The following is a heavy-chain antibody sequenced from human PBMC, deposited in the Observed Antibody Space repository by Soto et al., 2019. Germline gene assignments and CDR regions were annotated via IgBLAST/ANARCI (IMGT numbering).Heavy chain of an antibody. D-gene: IGHD4-17*01. CDR1: GGTFSSYT. V-gene: IGHV1-69*02. CDR2: IIPILGIA. J-gene: IGHJ4*02. CDR3: ARVPSTTVTTYYFDY. Sequence: SVKVSCKASGGTFSSYTISWVRQAPGQGLEWMGRIIPILGIANYAQKFQGRVTITADKSTSTAYMELSSLRSEDTAVYYCARVPSTTVTTYYFDYWGQGTLVTVSS.